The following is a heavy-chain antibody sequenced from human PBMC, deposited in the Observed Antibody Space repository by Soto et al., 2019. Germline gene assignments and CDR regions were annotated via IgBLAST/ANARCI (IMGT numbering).Heavy chain of an antibody. CDR3: ARDISKFRYCFYAMDV. D-gene: IGHD4-4*01. Sequence: RGESLKISCKGPGYTFTDYWIGWVRQLPGKGLEGMGFIYPGDSDTRYSPSFQGQVTITIDKSTSTAYLQWNTLKASDTAMYYCARDISKFRYCFYAMDVWGQGTTVTVSS. J-gene: IGHJ6*02. V-gene: IGHV5-51*01. CDR2: IYPGDSDT. CDR1: GYTFTDYW.